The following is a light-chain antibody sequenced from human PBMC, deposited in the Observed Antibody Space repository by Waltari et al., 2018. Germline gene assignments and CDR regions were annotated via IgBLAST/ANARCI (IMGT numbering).Light chain of an antibody. Sequence: TCRASESVKNNLAWYQHQPGKAPKVLVHKASRLESGVASRFSGSGYGTVFTLTISSLEPDDFATYYCHQYNTLPLTFGGGTKVEIK. J-gene: IGKJ4*01. CDR1: ESVKNN. V-gene: IGKV1-5*03. CDR2: KAS. CDR3: HQYNTLPLT.